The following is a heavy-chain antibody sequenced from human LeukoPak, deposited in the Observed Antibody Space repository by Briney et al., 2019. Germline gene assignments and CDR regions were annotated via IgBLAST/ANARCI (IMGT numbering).Heavy chain of an antibody. V-gene: IGHV1-18*01. CDR3: ARDPTYYDSSGPPGPFDY. CDR1: GYTFTSYG. Sequence: ASVKVSCQASGYTFTSYGISWVRQAPGQGLEWMGWISAYNGNTNYAQKLQGRVTMTTDTSTSTAYMELRSLRSDDTAVYYCARDPTYYDSSGPPGPFDYWGQGTLVTVSS. J-gene: IGHJ4*02. D-gene: IGHD3-22*01. CDR2: ISAYNGNT.